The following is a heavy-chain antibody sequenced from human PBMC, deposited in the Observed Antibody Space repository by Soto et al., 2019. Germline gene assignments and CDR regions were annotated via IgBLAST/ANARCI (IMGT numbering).Heavy chain of an antibody. CDR2: INPDSGAT. D-gene: IGHD2-8*02. V-gene: IGHV1-2*02. J-gene: IGHJ4*02. CDR1: GYSFTGYY. CDR3: ARGDYGTGGYPFPYFDY. Sequence: RASVKVSCKASGYSFTGYYIHWVRQAPGQGLEWMGWINPDSGATNYAQNFQGRVTLTSDTSISTASTDLTSLTSDDTAVYYCARGDYGTGGYPFPYFDYWGQGTLVTVSS.